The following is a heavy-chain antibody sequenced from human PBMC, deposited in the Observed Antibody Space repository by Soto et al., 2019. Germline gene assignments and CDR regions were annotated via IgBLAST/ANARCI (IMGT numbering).Heavy chain of an antibody. CDR2: INHSGST. D-gene: IGHD3-22*01. CDR3: ARGINYYEADAFDI. V-gene: IGHV4-34*01. Sequence: PSETLSLTCAVYGGSFSGYYWSWIRQPPGKGLEWIGEINHSGSTNYNPSLKSRVTISVDTSKNQFSLKLSSVTAADTAVYYCARGINYYEADAFDIWGQGTMVTVSS. CDR1: GGSFSGYY. J-gene: IGHJ3*02.